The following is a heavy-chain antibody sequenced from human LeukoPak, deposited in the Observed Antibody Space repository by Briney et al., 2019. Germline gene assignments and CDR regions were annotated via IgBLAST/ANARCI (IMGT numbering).Heavy chain of an antibody. CDR1: GFTFSSYA. D-gene: IGHD3-3*01. V-gene: IGHV3-23*01. Sequence: GGSLRLSCAASGFTFSSYAMSWVRQAPGKGLEWVSAISGSGGSIYYADSVKGRFTISRDNSKNTLYLQMNSLRAEDTAVYYCAKDFHTTYYDFWSGNYGMDVWGQGTTVTVSS. CDR3: AKDFHTTYYDFWSGNYGMDV. CDR2: ISGSGGSI. J-gene: IGHJ6*02.